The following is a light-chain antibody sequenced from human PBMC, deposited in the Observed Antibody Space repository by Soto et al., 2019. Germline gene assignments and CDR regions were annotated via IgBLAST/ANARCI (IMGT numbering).Light chain of an antibody. CDR3: QRYGSSPLT. V-gene: IGKV3-20*01. CDR1: QSVSSSY. J-gene: IGKJ3*01. Sequence: EIVLTQSPGTLSLSPGERATLSCRASQSVSSSYLAWYQQKPGQAPRLLIYGASSRATGNPDRFSGSGSGTGFNLTISRLDPEDFGVYFCQRYGSSPLTLGGGTKVDIK. CDR2: GAS.